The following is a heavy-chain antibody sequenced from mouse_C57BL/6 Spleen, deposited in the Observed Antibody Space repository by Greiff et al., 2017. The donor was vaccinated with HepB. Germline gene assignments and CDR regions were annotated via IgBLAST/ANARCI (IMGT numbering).Heavy chain of an antibody. CDR3: ARRYYGSTYYAMDY. CDR2: IHPNSGST. J-gene: IGHJ4*01. D-gene: IGHD1-1*01. V-gene: IGHV1-64*01. Sequence: QVQLQQPGAELVKPGASVKLSCKASGYTFTSYWMHWVKQRPGQGLERIGMIHPNSGSTNYNEKFKSKATLTVDKSSSTAYMQLSSLTSEDSAVYYCARRYYGSTYYAMDYWGQGTSVTVSS. CDR1: GYTFTSYW.